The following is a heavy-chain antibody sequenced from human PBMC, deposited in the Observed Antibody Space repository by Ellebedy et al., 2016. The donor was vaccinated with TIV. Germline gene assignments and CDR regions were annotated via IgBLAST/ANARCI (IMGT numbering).Heavy chain of an antibody. CDR1: GGSFSGYY. V-gene: IGHV4-34*01. Sequence: MPSETLSLTCAVYGGSFSGYYWSWIRQPPGKGLEWIGEINHSGSTNYNPSLKSRVTISVDTSKNQFSLKLSSVTAADTAVYYCARVSAAAGTITGDWFDPWGQGTLVTVSS. D-gene: IGHD6-13*01. J-gene: IGHJ5*02. CDR3: ARVSAAAGTITGDWFDP. CDR2: INHSGST.